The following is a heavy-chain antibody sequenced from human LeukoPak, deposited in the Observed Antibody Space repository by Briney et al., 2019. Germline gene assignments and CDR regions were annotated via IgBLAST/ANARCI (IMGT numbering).Heavy chain of an antibody. CDR3: ARDSDYGDSGWFDP. D-gene: IGHD4-17*01. J-gene: IGHJ5*02. Sequence: AGGSLRLSCAASGITFSSYGMHWVRQAPGKGLEWVAVIWYDGSNKYYADSVKGRFTISRDNSKNTLYLQMNSLRAEDTAVYYCARDSDYGDSGWFDPWGQGTLVTVSS. CDR1: GITFSSYG. CDR2: IWYDGSNK. V-gene: IGHV3-33*01.